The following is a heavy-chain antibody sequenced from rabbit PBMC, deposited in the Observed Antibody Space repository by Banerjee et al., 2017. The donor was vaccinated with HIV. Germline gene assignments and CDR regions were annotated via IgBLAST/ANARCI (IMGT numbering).Heavy chain of an antibody. CDR1: GIDFSSYYR. Sequence: QQQLEESGGGLVKPGGTLTLTCKASGIDFSSYYRMCWVRQAPGRGLELIACIYTTSGSTWYASWVNGRFTISRSTSLNTVDLQMTSLTAADTATYFCARGTRYVGYAGGNYFEGYQFNLWGPGTLVTVS. CDR3: ARGTRYVGYAGGNYFEGYQFNL. V-gene: IGHV1S43*01. CDR2: IYTTSGST. J-gene: IGHJ4*01. D-gene: IGHD8-1*01.